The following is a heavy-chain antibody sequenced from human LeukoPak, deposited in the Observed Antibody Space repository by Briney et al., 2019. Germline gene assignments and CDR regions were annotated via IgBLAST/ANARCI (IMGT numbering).Heavy chain of an antibody. CDR1: GGSISSYY. J-gene: IGHJ4*02. V-gene: IGHV4-4*07. CDR3: ARGKGLRFLQWLLATHNIFDY. Sequence: ASETLSLTCTVSGGSISSYYWCWIRQPAGKGLEWIGRIYTSGSTNYNPSLKSRVTMSVDTSKNQFSLKLSFVTAADTAVYYCARGKGLRFLQWLLATHNIFDYWGQGTLVTVSS. CDR2: IYTSGST. D-gene: IGHD3-3*01.